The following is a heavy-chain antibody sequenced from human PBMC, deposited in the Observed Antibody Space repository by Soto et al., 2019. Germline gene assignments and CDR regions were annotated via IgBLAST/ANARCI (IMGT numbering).Heavy chain of an antibody. CDR2: IYFTGNT. Sequence: QLQLQESGPGLVKPSETLSLTCTVSGGSISNSNYYWGWIRQPPGKGLEWIASIYFTGNTHYNPSLKSRVTISVDRSNNRFSLSLTSVTAADTAVYFCVNEAGSVGYPDWYFDLWGRGALVTVSS. J-gene: IGHJ2*01. CDR3: VNEAGSVGYPDWYFDL. V-gene: IGHV4-39*01. CDR1: GGSISNSNYY. D-gene: IGHD3-10*01.